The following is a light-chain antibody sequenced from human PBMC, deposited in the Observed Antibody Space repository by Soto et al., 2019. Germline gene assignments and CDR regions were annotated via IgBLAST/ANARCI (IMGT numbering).Light chain of an antibody. J-gene: IGKJ1*01. CDR3: QKYNNSPQT. V-gene: IGKV3-15*01. Sequence: ETMMTQAPDTPSVALVERATLSCRASQSLRSSLAWYQQKPGQAPRLLIYDAFPRATGIPARFSGSGSGTDFNITISAQQSEDYSGYYGQKYNNSPQTFRQGTTVEIK. CDR1: QSLRSS. CDR2: DAF.